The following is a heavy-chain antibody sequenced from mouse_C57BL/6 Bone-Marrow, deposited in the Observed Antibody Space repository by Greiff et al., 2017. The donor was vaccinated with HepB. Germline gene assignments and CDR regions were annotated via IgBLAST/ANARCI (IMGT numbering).Heavy chain of an antibody. D-gene: IGHD1-1*01. CDR2: ISYDGSN. J-gene: IGHJ2*01. CDR1: GYSITSGYY. Sequence: DVKLQESGPGLVKPSQSLSLTCSVTGYSITSGYYWNWIRQFPGNKLEWMGYISYDGSNNYNPSLKNRISITRDTSKNQFFLKLNSVTTEDTATYYCARGIYYYGSSPYYFDYWGQGTTLTVSS. V-gene: IGHV3-6*01. CDR3: ARGIYYYGSSPYYFDY.